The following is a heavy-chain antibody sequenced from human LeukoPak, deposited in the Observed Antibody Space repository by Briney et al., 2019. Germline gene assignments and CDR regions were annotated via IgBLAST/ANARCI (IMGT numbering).Heavy chain of an antibody. V-gene: IGHV4-31*03. CDR3: ASFGVGGYCSGGSCQQLYYFDY. D-gene: IGHD2-15*01. J-gene: IGHJ4*02. CDR1: GGSISSGGYS. CDR2: IYYSGST. Sequence: PSETLSLTCTVSGGSISSGGYSWSWIRQHPGKGLEWIGYIYYSGSTYYNPSLKSRVTISVDTSKDQFSLKLSSVTAADTAVYYCASFGVGGYCSGGSCQQLYYFDYWGQGTLVTVSS.